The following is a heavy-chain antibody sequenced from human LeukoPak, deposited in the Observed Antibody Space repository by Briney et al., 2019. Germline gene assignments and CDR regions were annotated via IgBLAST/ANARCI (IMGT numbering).Heavy chain of an antibody. CDR2: INSDGSST. CDR1: GFTFSSYW. J-gene: IGHJ4*02. V-gene: IGHV3-74*01. CDR3: ARVDYGDYEAY. D-gene: IGHD4-17*01. Sequence: GGSLRLSCAASGFTFSSYWMHWVRQAPGKGLVWVSRINSDGSSTSYADSVKGRFTISRDNAENTLYLQMNSLRAEDTAVYYCARVDYGDYEAYWGQGTLVTVSS.